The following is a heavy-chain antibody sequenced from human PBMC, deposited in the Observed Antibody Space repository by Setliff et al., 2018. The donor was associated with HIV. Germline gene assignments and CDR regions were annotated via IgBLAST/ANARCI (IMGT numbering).Heavy chain of an antibody. CDR2: INPDSRGT. CDR3: ARGGKGIATTGKYYCDY. D-gene: IGHD6-13*01. V-gene: IGHV1-2*06. Sequence: ASVKVSCKTSGYAFTDYSIHWVRQAPGQGLEWVGRINPDSRGTNYAQTFQGRVTMTRDTSVSTAYMELSRLKSDYTAVFYCARGGKGIATTGKYYCDYWGQGTLVTVSS. CDR1: GYAFTDYS. J-gene: IGHJ4*02.